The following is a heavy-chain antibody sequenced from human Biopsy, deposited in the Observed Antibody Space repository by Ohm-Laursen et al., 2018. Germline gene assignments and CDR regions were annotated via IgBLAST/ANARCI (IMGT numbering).Heavy chain of an antibody. CDR1: DGSINSYY. CDR2: IYYSGST. V-gene: IGHV4-59*07. Sequence: SDTLSLTCTVSDGSINSYYWNWIRQPPGKRLEGIGNIYYSGSTNFNPSLKSRVTISVDTSKNQFSLKLSSVTAADTAVYFCARGSSYGYDFDYWGQGTLVAVSS. CDR3: ARGSSYGYDFDY. J-gene: IGHJ4*02. D-gene: IGHD5-18*01.